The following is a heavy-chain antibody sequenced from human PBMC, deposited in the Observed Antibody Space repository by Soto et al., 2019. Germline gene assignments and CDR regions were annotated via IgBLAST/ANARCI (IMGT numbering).Heavy chain of an antibody. CDR3: AKDGARGTSKIYYFDY. CDR1: GFTFSNYA. J-gene: IGHJ4*02. Sequence: EVQLLESGGGLVQPGGSLRLSCAASGFTFSNYAMSWVRQAPGKGLEWVSGLSASGSSTHYADSVKGRFTISRDNSNNTLYLQMNSLRAEDTALYYCAKDGARGTSKIYYFDYWGQGTLVTVSS. V-gene: IGHV3-23*01. D-gene: IGHD3-16*01. CDR2: LSASGSST.